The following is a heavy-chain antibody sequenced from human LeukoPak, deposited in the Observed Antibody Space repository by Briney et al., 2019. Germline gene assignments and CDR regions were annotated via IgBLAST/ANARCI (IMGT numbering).Heavy chain of an antibody. CDR2: ISAYNGNT. V-gene: IGHV1-18*01. Sequence: ASVKVSCEASGYTFTSYGISWVRQAPGQGLEWMGWISAYNGNTNYAQKLQGRVTMTTDTSTSTAYMELRSLRSDDTAVYYCARVRKAVAGYYYYYGMDVWGQGTTVTVSS. CDR1: GYTFTSYG. D-gene: IGHD6-19*01. J-gene: IGHJ6*02. CDR3: ARVRKAVAGYYYYYGMDV.